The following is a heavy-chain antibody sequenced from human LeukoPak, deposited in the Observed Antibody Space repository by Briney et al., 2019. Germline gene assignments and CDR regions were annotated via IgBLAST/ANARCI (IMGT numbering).Heavy chain of an antibody. V-gene: IGHV3-15*01. D-gene: IGHD5-12*01. Sequence: GGSLRLSCAASGLTFRNVWMCWVRQAPGKGLEWVGRIKSISDGGTEDYAAPVRGRLTISRDESKNTLYLQMNSLKTEDTAIYYCTTSSDYEGLFDYWGQGILVTVSS. CDR1: GLTFRNVW. CDR2: IKSISDGGTE. CDR3: TTSSDYEGLFDY. J-gene: IGHJ4*02.